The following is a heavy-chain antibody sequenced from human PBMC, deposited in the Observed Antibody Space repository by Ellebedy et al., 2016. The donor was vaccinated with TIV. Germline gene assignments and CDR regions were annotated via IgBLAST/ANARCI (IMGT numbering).Heavy chain of an antibody. V-gene: IGHV3-23*01. CDR1: GFTFSSYA. D-gene: IGHD2-2*01. CDR3: TTEISRVVFDI. CDR2: LSGGGGSA. Sequence: GESLKISCAASGFTFSSYAMSWVRQAPGKGLEWVSTLSGGGGSAYFPDSVKGRFTISRDDSENTLYLQMNILKTEDTAVYYCTTEISRVVFDIWGQGTMVTVSS. J-gene: IGHJ3*02.